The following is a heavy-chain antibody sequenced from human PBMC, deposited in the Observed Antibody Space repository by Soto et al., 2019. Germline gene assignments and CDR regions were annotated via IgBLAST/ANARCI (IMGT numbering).Heavy chain of an antibody. Sequence: KSGGSLRLSCVGSGFTFSNYKMNWVRQAPGQGLEWVSSISGSSTYIYYADPVRGRFTISRDNAKNSVHLQMNSLRVEDTAVYFCAREELPPGTSFNSWFDPWGQGTLVTVSS. J-gene: IGHJ5*02. CDR1: GFTFSNYK. D-gene: IGHD1-1*01. CDR3: AREELPPGTSFNSWFDP. V-gene: IGHV3-21*01. CDR2: ISGSSTYI.